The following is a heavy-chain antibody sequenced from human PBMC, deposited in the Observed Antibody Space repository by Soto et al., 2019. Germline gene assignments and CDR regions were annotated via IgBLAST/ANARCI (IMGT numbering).Heavy chain of an antibody. V-gene: IGHV4-31*03. D-gene: IGHD5-18*01. CDR2: IYYSGST. J-gene: IGHJ5*02. Sequence: QVQLQESGPGLVKPSQTLSLTCTVSGGSISSGGYYWSWIRQHPGKGLEWIGYIYYSGSTYYNPSRKSRVTISVDTSKNQFSLKLSSVTAADTAVYYCARDGYSYGYWFDPWGQGTLVTVSS. CDR1: GGSISSGGYY. CDR3: ARDGYSYGYWFDP.